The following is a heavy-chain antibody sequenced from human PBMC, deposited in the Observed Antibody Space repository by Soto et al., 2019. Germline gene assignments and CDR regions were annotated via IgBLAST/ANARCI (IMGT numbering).Heavy chain of an antibody. CDR2: IYHSGST. CDR3: ARIYGDGAFDI. J-gene: IGHJ3*02. V-gene: IGHV4-30-2*01. Sequence: QLQLQESGSGLVKPSQTLSLTCAVSGGSISSGGYSWSWIRQPPGKGLEWIGYIYHSGSTYYNPSLKGPVTLSVGKVKDQFSLKLSFCNAPDTGVYYCARIYGDGAFDIWGQGTMVTVSS. D-gene: IGHD4-17*01. CDR1: GGSISSGGYS.